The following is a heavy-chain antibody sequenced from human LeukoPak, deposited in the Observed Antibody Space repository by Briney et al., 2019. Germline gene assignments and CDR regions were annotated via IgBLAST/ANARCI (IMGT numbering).Heavy chain of an antibody. CDR3: ARGLSCGWYTVP. J-gene: IGHJ5*02. Sequence: PSETLSLTCAVYGGSFSGYYWSWIRQPPGKGLEWIGEINHSGSTNYNPSLKSRVTISVDTSKNQFSLKLSSVTAADTAVYYCARGLSCGWYTVPWGQGTLVTVSS. CDR1: GGSFSGYY. CDR2: INHSGST. V-gene: IGHV4-34*01. D-gene: IGHD6-19*01.